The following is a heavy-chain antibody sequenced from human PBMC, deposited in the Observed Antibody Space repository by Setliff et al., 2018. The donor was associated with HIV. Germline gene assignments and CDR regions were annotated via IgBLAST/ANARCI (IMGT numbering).Heavy chain of an antibody. V-gene: IGHV4-34*01. J-gene: IGHJ3*02. CDR3: ARIGQVWLKDAFDI. D-gene: IGHD3-22*01. Sequence: SETLSLTCAVYGGSFNGYSWTWIRQPPGKGLEWIGGINHSGSTNYNPYLKRRVTISVDTSKNQFSLRLTSVTAADTAVYYCARIGQVWLKDAFDIWGQGTMVTVSS. CDR1: GGSFNGYS. CDR2: INHSGST.